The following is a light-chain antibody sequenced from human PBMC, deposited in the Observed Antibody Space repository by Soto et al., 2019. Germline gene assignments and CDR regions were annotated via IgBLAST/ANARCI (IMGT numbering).Light chain of an antibody. V-gene: IGKV1-12*01. CDR3: QPSNSFPPLFT. CDR2: SAS. J-gene: IGKJ3*01. Sequence: DIQMTQSPSSVSASVGDRVTITCRANQDLGTWLTWYQHKPGKAPQLLIYSASILQSGVSSSFSGSGSGTQFTLPISSLQPEDFATYHCQPSNSFPPLFTFGPGTKVHF. CDR1: QDLGTW.